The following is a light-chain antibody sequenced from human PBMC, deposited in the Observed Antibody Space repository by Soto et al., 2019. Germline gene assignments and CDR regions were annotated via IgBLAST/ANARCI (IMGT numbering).Light chain of an antibody. CDR3: QSYDSSLSRRWV. V-gene: IGLV1-40*01. J-gene: IGLJ3*02. Sequence: QSVLTQPPSVCGAPGQRVTISCTGSSSNIGAGYPVHWYQQLPGTAPKLLVAGNRPSGVPDRFSVSKSGASASLAITGLQAEDEADYYCQSYDSSLSRRWVFGGGTKLTVL. CDR2: G. CDR1: SSNIGAGYP.